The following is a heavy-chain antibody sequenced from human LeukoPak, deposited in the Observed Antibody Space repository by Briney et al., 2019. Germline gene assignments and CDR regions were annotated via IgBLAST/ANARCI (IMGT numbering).Heavy chain of an antibody. J-gene: IGHJ4*02. D-gene: IGHD3-10*01. CDR2: IDPSDSYT. CDR3: VGGGYYGSGSYYNEDY. V-gene: IGHV5-10-1*01. Sequence: GESLKISCKGSGYSFTSYWISWVRQMPGKGLEWMGRIDPSDSYTNYSPSFQGHATISADKSISTAYLQWSSLKASDTAMYYCVGGGYYGSGSYYNEDYWGQGTLVTVSS. CDR1: GYSFTSYW.